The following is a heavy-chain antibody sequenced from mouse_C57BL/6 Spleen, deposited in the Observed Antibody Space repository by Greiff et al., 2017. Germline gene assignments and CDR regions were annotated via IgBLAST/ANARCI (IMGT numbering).Heavy chain of an antibody. CDR1: GFTFSSYA. Sequence: EVKLVESGGGLVKPGGSLKLSCAASGFTFSSYAMSWVRQTPEKRLEWVATISDGGSYTYYPDNVKGRFTISRDNAKNNLYLQMSHLKSEDTAMYYCAREGLRRGFDYWGQGTTLTVSS. CDR3: AREGLRRGFDY. D-gene: IGHD2-2*01. J-gene: IGHJ2*01. V-gene: IGHV5-4*01. CDR2: ISDGGSYT.